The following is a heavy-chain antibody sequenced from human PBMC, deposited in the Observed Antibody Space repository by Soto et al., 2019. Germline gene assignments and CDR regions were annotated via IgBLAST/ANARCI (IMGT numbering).Heavy chain of an antibody. D-gene: IGHD2-21*01. CDR2: ISTSGDAM. CDR1: GFTFSNYE. CDR3: ARESIGCGGDCLDY. V-gene: IGHV3-48*03. Sequence: EVQLVESGGGLVQPGGSLRLSCAASGFTFSNYEWNWVRQAPGKGLEWISYISTSGDAMYYADSVKGRFAVSGDNTMNSLYLQMNSLRAEDTAAYYCARESIGCGGDCLDYWGQGTLVTVSS. J-gene: IGHJ4*02.